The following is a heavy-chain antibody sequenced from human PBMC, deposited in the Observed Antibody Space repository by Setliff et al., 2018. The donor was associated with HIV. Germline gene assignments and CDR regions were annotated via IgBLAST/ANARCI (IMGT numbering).Heavy chain of an antibody. CDR2: IYYSGNT. J-gene: IGHJ5*02. Sequence: LSLTCTVSGGSIKSSSYYWGWIRQPPGKGLEWIGSIYYSGNTYYNPSLKSRVTISVDTSRNQFSLRLSSVTAADTAVYYCARGPARAVARPGWLDPWGQGTLVTVSS. D-gene: IGHD6-19*01. CDR1: GGSIKSSSYY. V-gene: IGHV4-39*07. CDR3: ARGPARAVARPGWLDP.